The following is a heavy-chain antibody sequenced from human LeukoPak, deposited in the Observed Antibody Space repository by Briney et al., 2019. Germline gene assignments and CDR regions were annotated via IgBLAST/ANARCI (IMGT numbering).Heavy chain of an antibody. V-gene: IGHV4-34*01. CDR1: GGSFSGYY. J-gene: IGHJ6*02. CDR3: AREEGIVVVSYYYYYGMDV. D-gene: IGHD2-15*01. CDR2: INHSGST. Sequence: SETLSLTCAVYGGSFSGYYWSWIRQPPGKGLEWIGEINHSGSTNYNPSLKSRVTISVDTSKNQFSLKLSSVTAADTAVYYCAREEGIVVVSYYYYYGMDVWGQGTTVTVSS.